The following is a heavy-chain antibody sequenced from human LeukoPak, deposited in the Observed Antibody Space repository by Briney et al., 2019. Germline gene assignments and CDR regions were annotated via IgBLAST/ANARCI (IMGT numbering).Heavy chain of an antibody. Sequence: SGTLSLTCTVSGGSISSYYWSWIRQPPGKGLEWIGYIYYSGSTNYNPSLKSRVTISVDTSKNQFSLKLSSVTAADTAVYYCARATYYDILTPDYWGQGTLVTVSS. V-gene: IGHV4-59*01. D-gene: IGHD3-9*01. CDR2: IYYSGST. CDR1: GGSISSYY. J-gene: IGHJ4*02. CDR3: ARATYYDILTPDY.